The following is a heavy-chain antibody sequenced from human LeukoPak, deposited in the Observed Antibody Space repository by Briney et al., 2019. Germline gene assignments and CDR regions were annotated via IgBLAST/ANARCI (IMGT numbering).Heavy chain of an antibody. Sequence: GGSLRLSCAASGFIFSGYGMHWVRQAPGKGLEWVAVIWFDGSNKYYADSVKGRFTISRDNSKNTLYLQINSLRAEDTAVYYCAKDGHSSGSVFDIWGQGTMATVST. CDR1: GFIFSGYG. J-gene: IGHJ3*02. D-gene: IGHD6-19*01. CDR3: AKDGHSSGSVFDI. CDR2: IWFDGSNK. V-gene: IGHV3-33*06.